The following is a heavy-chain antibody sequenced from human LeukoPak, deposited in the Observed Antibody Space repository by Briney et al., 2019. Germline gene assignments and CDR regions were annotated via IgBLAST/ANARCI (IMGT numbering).Heavy chain of an antibody. CDR1: GGSISSHY. V-gene: IGHV4-59*11. D-gene: IGHD1-26*01. CDR2: IYYSGST. Sequence: PSETLSLTCTVSGGSISSHYWSWIRQPPGKGLEWIGYIYYSGSTNYNPSLKSRVTISVDTSKNQFSLKLSSVTAADTAVYFCAGRYSGSLDYWGQGTLVTVSS. CDR3: AGRYSGSLDY. J-gene: IGHJ4*02.